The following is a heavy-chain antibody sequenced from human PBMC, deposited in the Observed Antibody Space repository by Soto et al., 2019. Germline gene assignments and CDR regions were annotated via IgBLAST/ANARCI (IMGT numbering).Heavy chain of an antibody. CDR1: GGSISSYY. D-gene: IGHD2-2*01. CDR3: ALGKYQLLPGDNWFDP. J-gene: IGHJ5*02. Sequence: SETLSLTCTVSGGSISSYYWSWIRQPPGKGLEWIGYIYYSGSTNYNPSLKSRVTISVDASKNQFSLKLSSVTAADTAVYYCALGKYQLLPGDNWFDPWGQGTLVTVSS. V-gene: IGHV4-59*08. CDR2: IYYSGST.